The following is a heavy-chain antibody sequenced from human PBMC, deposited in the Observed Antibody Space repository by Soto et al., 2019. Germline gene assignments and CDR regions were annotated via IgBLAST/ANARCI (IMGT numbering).Heavy chain of an antibody. D-gene: IGHD6-13*01. Sequence: ASVKVSCKASGYTFTSYGISWVRKAHGQGLEWMGWISAYNGNTNYAQKLQGRVTMTTDTSTSTAYMELRSLRSDDTAVYYCAREGPSSWYKGAFDIGGQGTLVTVSS. CDR1: GYTFTSYG. CDR2: ISAYNGNT. J-gene: IGHJ4*02. V-gene: IGHV1-18*01. CDR3: AREGPSSWYKGAFDI.